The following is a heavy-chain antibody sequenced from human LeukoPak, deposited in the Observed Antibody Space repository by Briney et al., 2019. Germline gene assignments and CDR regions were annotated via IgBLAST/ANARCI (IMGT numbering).Heavy chain of an antibody. Sequence: PSETLSLTCTVSGGSVSSGSYYWSWIRQPPGKGLEWIGYIYYSGSTNYNPSLKSRVTISVDTSKNQFSLKLSSVTAADTAVYYRARDSRYSSGWFFDYWGQGTLVTVSP. CDR1: GGSVSSGSYY. D-gene: IGHD6-19*01. V-gene: IGHV4-61*01. CDR2: IYYSGST. CDR3: ARDSRYSSGWFFDY. J-gene: IGHJ4*02.